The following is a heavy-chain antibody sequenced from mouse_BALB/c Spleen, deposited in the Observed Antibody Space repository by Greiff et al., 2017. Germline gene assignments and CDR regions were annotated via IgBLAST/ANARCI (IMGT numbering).Heavy chain of an antibody. CDR2: ISSGGST. V-gene: IGHV5-6-5*01. CDR1: GFTFSSYA. D-gene: IGHD2-12*01. J-gene: IGHJ3*01. CDR3: AREGYYKWLAY. Sequence: EVKLVESGGGLVKPGGSLKLSCAASGFTFSSYAMSWVRQTPEKRLEWVASISSGGSTYYPDSVKGRFTISRDNARHILYLQMSSLRSEDTAMYYCAREGYYKWLAYWGQGTLVTVSA.